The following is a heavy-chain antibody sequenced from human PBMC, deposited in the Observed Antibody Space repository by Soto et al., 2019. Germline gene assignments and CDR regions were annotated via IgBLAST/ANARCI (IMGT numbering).Heavy chain of an antibody. Sequence: SVTLSLTCTVSDCYSSSYYLSWIRPPAGKGLEWIGRIYTSGSTNYNPSLKSRVTMSVDTSKNQFSLKLSSVTAADTAVYYCARDTIDYGDSQDYYYYGMDVWGQGTTVTVSS. CDR2: IYTSGST. CDR3: ARDTIDYGDSQDYYYYGMDV. J-gene: IGHJ6*02. D-gene: IGHD4-17*01. V-gene: IGHV4-4*07. CDR1: DCYSSSYY.